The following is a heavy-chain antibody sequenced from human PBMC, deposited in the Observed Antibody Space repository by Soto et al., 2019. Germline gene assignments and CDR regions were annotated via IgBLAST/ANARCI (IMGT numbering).Heavy chain of an antibody. J-gene: IGHJ4*02. Sequence: KASETLSLTCAVSGYSISSGYYWGWIRQPPGKGLEWIGSIYHSGSTYYNPSLKSRVTISVDTSKNQFSLKLSSVTAADTAVYYCARAGRLYDSSGYYFPFDYYWGQGTLVTVS. V-gene: IGHV4-38-2*01. CDR1: GYSISSGYY. CDR3: ARAGRLYDSSGYYFPFDYY. D-gene: IGHD3-22*01. CDR2: IYHSGST.